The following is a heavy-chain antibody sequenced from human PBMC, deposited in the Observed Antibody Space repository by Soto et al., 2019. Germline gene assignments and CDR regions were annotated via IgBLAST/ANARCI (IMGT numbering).Heavy chain of an antibody. CDR1: VFTFSSYA. Sequence: GPLRVSCAASVFTFSSYAMHWVRQAPGKGLEWVAVISYDGSNKYYADSVKGRFTISRDNSKNTLYLQMNSLRAEDTAVYYCARDGYCSGGSCYRFDYWGQGTLVTVSS. CDR2: ISYDGSNK. CDR3: ARDGYCSGGSCYRFDY. D-gene: IGHD2-15*01. J-gene: IGHJ4*02. V-gene: IGHV3-30-3*01.